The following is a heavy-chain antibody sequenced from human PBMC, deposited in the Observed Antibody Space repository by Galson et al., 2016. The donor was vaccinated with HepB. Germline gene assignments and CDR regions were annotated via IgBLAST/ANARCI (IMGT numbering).Heavy chain of an antibody. CDR3: ARRPPHCSSTSCSFDF. J-gene: IGHJ4*02. Sequence: ETLSLTCAVSGGSISSDSWWGWVRQPPGKGLEWIGEIYHSGSTNYKPSLRSRVTMSLDRSKNQFSLKLTSVTAADTAVYYCARRPPHCSSTSCSFDFWGQGTLVTVSS. V-gene: IGHV4-4*02. CDR2: IYHSGST. CDR1: GGSISSDSW. D-gene: IGHD2-2*01.